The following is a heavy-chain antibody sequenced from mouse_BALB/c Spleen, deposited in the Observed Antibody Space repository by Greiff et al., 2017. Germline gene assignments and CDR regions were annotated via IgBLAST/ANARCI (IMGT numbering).Heavy chain of an antibody. D-gene: IGHD2-4*01. Sequence: EVKVEESGGGLVQPGGSRKLSCAASGFTFSSFGMHWVRQAPEKGLEWVAYISSGSSTIYYADTVKGRFTISRDNPKNTLFLQMTSLRSEDTAMYYCARFDYDDAMDYWGQGTSVTVSS. CDR1: GFTFSSFG. CDR3: ARFDYDDAMDY. J-gene: IGHJ4*01. V-gene: IGHV5-17*02. CDR2: ISSGSSTI.